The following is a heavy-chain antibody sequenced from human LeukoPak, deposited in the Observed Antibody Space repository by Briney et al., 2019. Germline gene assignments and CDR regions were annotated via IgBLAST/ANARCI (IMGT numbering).Heavy chain of an antibody. CDR1: GFTFGRYW. J-gene: IGHJ4*02. CDR3: ARLKDDVTKLDY. D-gene: IGHD2-8*01. CDR2: INQGGRRL. Sequence: GGSLRLSCAGSGFTFGRYWMGWVGQAPGKGLDWVASINQGGRRLHYLDSVTGRFIISRDDAQNSLFLQMTRLRVDDTAVYYCARLKDDVTKLDYWGQGTLVSVSS. V-gene: IGHV3-7*01.